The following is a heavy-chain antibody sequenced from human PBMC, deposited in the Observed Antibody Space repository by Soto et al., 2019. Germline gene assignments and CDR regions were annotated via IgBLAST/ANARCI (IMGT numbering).Heavy chain of an antibody. CDR2: ITWHSGTI. Sequence: VQLGECGGGLVQPGGSLRLACAASGFTFDQYTMHWVRQAPGKGLEWVSSITWHSGTIGYADSVKGRFTISRDNAKNSLYLQMNSLRGEDTALYYCAKEMITFGDFNYYYMDVWGNGTTVTVSS. V-gene: IGHV3-9*01. CDR1: GFTFDQYT. J-gene: IGHJ6*03. D-gene: IGHD3-16*01. CDR3: AKEMITFGDFNYYYMDV.